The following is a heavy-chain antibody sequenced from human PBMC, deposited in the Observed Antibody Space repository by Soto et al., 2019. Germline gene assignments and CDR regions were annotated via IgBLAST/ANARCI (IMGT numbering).Heavy chain of an antibody. D-gene: IGHD2-2*01. V-gene: IGHV3-30*18. CDR2: ISYDGSNK. Sequence: SRSLSCTASGFPFSSYGMHWVRQAPGKGLEWVAVISYDGSNKYYADSVKGRFNISRDNSKNTLYLQMNSLRAEDTAVYYCAKVESYENARDYWGQGTLVSVSP. J-gene: IGHJ4*02. CDR3: AKVESYENARDY. CDR1: GFPFSSYG.